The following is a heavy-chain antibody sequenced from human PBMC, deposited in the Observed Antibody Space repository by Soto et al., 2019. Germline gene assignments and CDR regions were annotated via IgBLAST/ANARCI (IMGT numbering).Heavy chain of an antibody. J-gene: IGHJ4*02. D-gene: IGHD2-8*01. Sequence: QPGGSLRLSCAASGFTFSSYAMHWVRQAPGKGLEWVAVISYDGSNKYYADSVKGRFTISRDNSKNTLYLQMNSLRAEDTAVYYCARVEDIVLMVYAPPGYWGQGTLVTVSS. CDR3: ARVEDIVLMVYAPPGY. CDR2: ISYDGSNK. CDR1: GFTFSSYA. V-gene: IGHV3-30-3*01.